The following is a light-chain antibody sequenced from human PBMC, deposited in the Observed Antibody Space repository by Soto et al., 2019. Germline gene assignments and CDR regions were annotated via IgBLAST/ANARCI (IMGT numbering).Light chain of an antibody. CDR1: SSDVGGYNY. J-gene: IGLJ2*01. V-gene: IGLV2-14*01. CDR2: DVS. CDR3: SSYGGDRI. Sequence: QSALTQPASVSGSPGQSITISCTGTSSDVGGYNYVSWYQQHPGKAPKLMIYDVSNRPSGVSNRFSGSKSGNTASLTISGLQAEDEADYYCSSYGGDRIFGGGTKLTVL.